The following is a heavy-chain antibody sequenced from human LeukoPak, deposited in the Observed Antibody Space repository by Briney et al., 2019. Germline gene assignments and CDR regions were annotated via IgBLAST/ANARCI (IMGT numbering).Heavy chain of an antibody. CDR1: GGSISSYY. CDR2: IYYSGST. CDR3: GSIAAAGTVY. D-gene: IGHD6-13*01. Sequence: SETLSLTCTVSGGSISSYYWSWIRQPPGKGLEWIGYIYYSGSTNYNPSLKSRVTISVDTSKNQFSLKLSSVTAADTAVYYCGSIAAAGTVYWGQGTLVTVSS. J-gene: IGHJ4*02. V-gene: IGHV4-59*01.